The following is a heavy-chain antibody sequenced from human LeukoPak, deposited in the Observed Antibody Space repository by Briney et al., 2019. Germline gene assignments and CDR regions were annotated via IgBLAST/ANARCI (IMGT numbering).Heavy chain of an antibody. J-gene: IGHJ4*02. V-gene: IGHV4-34*01. CDR1: GGSFSGYY. Sequence: SETLSLTCAVYGGSFSGYYWSWIRQPPGKGLEWIGEINHSGSTNYNPSLKSRVTISVDTSKNQFSLKLSSVTAADTAVYYCARGGRITMVRGVIINRSVDYWGQGTLVTVSS. CDR3: ARGGRITMVRGVIINRSVDY. CDR2: INHSGST. D-gene: IGHD3-10*01.